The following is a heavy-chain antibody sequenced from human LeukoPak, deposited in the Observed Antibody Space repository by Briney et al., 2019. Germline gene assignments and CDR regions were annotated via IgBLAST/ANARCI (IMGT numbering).Heavy chain of an antibody. CDR2: IYPGDSDT. V-gene: IGHV5-51*01. CDR3: ARGGCSGGSCYYYFDY. D-gene: IGHD2-15*01. CDR1: GYSFTSYW. J-gene: IGHJ4*02. Sequence: GKSLKISCKGSGYSFTSYWIGWVRQMPGKGLEWMGIIYPGDSDTRYSPSFQGQVTISADKSISTAYLQWSSLKASDTAMYYCARGGCSGGSCYYYFDYWGQGTLVTVSS.